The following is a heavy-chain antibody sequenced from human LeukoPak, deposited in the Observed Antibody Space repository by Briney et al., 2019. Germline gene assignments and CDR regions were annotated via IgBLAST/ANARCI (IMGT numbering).Heavy chain of an antibody. J-gene: IGHJ5*02. CDR3: ARVYYYDSSGSPNWFDP. CDR2: MTPNSGNT. CDR1: GYTFTNYD. D-gene: IGHD3-22*01. V-gene: IGHV1-8*01. Sequence: ASVKVSCKASGYTFTNYDINWVRQATGQGLEWMGWMTPNSGNTGYSHKFQGRVTITRNTSIGTAYMELSSLRSEDTAVYYCARVYYYDSSGSPNWFDPWGQGTLVTVSS.